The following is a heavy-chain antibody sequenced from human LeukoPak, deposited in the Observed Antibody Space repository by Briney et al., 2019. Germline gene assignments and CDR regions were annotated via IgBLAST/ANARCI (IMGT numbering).Heavy chain of an antibody. CDR1: GFSSNY. CDR2: ITPNASET. J-gene: IGHJ4*02. Sequence: GGSLRLSCVASGFSSNYMNWVRQAPGKGLEWLASITPNASETYYVDSVRGRFTISRDDDKNSVYLQMNSLRAEDTAVYFCARDRAFKAFDYWGQGNLVSVSS. V-gene: IGHV3-7*01. CDR3: ARDRAFKAFDY.